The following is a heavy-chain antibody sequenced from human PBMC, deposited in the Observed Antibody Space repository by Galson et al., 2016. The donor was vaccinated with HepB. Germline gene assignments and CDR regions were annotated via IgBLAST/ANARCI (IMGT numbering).Heavy chain of an antibody. CDR3: ARGHSTDLYFDY. V-gene: IGHV1-69*13. J-gene: IGHJ4*02. D-gene: IGHD6-13*01. Sequence: SVKVSCKASGGTFSRYTIGWVRQAPGQGLEWMGRIIPTFGTADYAQQYQGRVTITADVFTTTAYMELSSLRPEDTAVYYCARGHSTDLYFDYWGQGTLVIVSS. CDR1: GGTFSRYT. CDR2: IIPTFGTA.